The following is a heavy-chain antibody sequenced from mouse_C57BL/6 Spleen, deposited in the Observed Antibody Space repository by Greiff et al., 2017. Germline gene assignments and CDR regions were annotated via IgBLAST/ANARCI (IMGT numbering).Heavy chain of an antibody. V-gene: IGHV5-6*01. CDR1: GFTVSSYG. CDR2: ISSGGSCP. D-gene: IGHD2-4*01. CDR3: AVYDYDDAMDY. J-gene: IGHJ4*01. Sequence: EVQGVESGGDLVKPGGSLKISCAASGFTVSSYGMSWVRQTQDKRLEWGATISSGGSCPCYPDSVKGRFANSRDNAENTLYRRMSCLKSEDTAMDYCAVYDYDDAMDYWGQGTSVTVSS.